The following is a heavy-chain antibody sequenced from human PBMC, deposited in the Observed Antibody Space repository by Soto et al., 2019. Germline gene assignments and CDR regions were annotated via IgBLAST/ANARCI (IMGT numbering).Heavy chain of an antibody. J-gene: IGHJ4*02. CDR1: GFTFKTYD. CDR3: AKARATYDSSGFYFRPLDS. Sequence: VQLVESGGGVVQPGRSLRLSCAASGFTFKTYDMSWVRQAPGKGLEWVSVIGSGGAPTYYTDSVKGRFTISRDNSKNTLLLQMDSLRAEDTAVYYCAKARATYDSSGFYFRPLDSWGQGTLVTVSS. D-gene: IGHD3-22*01. CDR2: IGSGGAPT. V-gene: IGHV3-23*04.